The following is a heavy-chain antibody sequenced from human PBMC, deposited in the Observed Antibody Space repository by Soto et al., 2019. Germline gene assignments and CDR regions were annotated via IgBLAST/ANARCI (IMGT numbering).Heavy chain of an antibody. Sequence: GGSLRLSCAASGFTFSSYEMNWVRQAPGKGLEWVSYISSSGSTIYYADSVKGRFTISRDNAKNSLYLQMNSLRAEDTAVYYCMALWSGWLRLRSTGGDFDYWGQGTLVTVSS. CDR1: GFTFSSYE. CDR2: ISSSGSTI. V-gene: IGHV3-48*03. J-gene: IGHJ4*02. CDR3: MALWSGWLRLRSTGGDFDY. D-gene: IGHD5-12*01.